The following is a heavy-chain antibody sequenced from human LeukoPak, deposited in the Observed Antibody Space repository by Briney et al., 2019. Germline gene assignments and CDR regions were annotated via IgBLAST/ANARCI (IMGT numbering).Heavy chain of an antibody. D-gene: IGHD2-2*01. CDR2: INLDGSEK. CDR1: GFTFSSQW. V-gene: IGHV3-7*01. J-gene: IGHJ3*02. CDR3: ARNSERSSSFAFDI. Sequence: GGSLRLSCTASGFTFSSQWMSWVRQAPGKGLEWVANINLDGSEKYYVDSLMGRFAVSRDNAKNSLYLQINSLRAEDTAVYFCARNSERSSSFAFDIWGQGTMVTVSS.